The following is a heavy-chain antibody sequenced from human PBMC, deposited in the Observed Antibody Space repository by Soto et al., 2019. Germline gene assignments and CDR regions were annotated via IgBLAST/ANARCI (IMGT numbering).Heavy chain of an antibody. CDR2: IIPIFGTA. CDR3: ARVLSGYQNWFDP. CDR1: GGTFSSYA. V-gene: IGHV1-69*13. J-gene: IGHJ5*02. D-gene: IGHD5-12*01. Sequence: ASVKVSCKASGGTFSSYAISWVRQAPGQGLEWMGGIIPIFGTANYAQKFQGRVTITADESTSTAYMELSSLRSEDTAVYYCARVLSGYQNWFDPWGQGTLVTVSS.